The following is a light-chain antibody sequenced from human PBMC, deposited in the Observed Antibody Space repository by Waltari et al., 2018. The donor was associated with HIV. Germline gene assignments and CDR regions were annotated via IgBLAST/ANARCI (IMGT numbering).Light chain of an antibody. CDR1: QSVVYSSSNDNY. V-gene: IGKV4-1*01. Sequence: DIVMTQSPDSLAVSLGERATINCKSSQSVVYSSSNDNYLAWFQQKPGQRPVLLISGASTREYGVPDRFSGSGSGTDFTFTISSLQAEDVAIYYCQQYYSSPLTFGAGTKVEIK. J-gene: IGKJ4*01. CDR2: GAS. CDR3: QQYYSSPLT.